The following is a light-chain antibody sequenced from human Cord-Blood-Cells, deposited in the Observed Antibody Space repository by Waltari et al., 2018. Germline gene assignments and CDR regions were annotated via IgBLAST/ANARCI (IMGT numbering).Light chain of an antibody. J-gene: IGLJ3*02. V-gene: IGLV6-57*01. CDR3: QSYDSSNKV. CDR1: RGRIDSNY. CDR2: EDN. Sequence: NFMLTQPHSVSESQGKTVTISCTRSRGRIDSNYVQRYQQRPGSSPTTVIYEDNQRPSGVPDRFSGSIDSSSNSASLTISGLKTEDEADYYCQSYDSSNKVFGGGTKLTVL.